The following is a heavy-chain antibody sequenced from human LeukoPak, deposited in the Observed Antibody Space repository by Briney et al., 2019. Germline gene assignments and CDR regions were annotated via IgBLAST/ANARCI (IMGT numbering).Heavy chain of an antibody. CDR1: GGSISSGGYS. CDR3: ARACRVVWGYDILTGYYSEWFDP. CDR2: IYHSGST. V-gene: IGHV4-30-2*01. Sequence: SQTLSLTCAVSGGSISSGGYSWSWIRQPPGKGLEWIGYIYHSGSTYYNPSLKSRVTISVDRSKNQFSLKLSSVTAADTAVYYCARACRVVWGYDILTGYYSEWFDPWGQGTLVTVSS. J-gene: IGHJ5*02. D-gene: IGHD3-9*01.